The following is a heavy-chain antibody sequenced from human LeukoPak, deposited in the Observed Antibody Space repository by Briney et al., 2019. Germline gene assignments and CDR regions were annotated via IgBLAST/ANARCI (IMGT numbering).Heavy chain of an antibody. V-gene: IGHV3-23*01. CDR3: ARDPGDSLYYFDY. D-gene: IGHD5-18*01. Sequence: GGSLRLSCAASGFTFSSYAMSWVRQAPGKGLEWVSVISGSGGSTYYADSVKGRFTISRDNSKNTLYLQMNSLRAEDTAVYYCARDPGDSLYYFDYWGQGTLVTVSS. CDR2: ISGSGGST. J-gene: IGHJ4*02. CDR1: GFTFSSYA.